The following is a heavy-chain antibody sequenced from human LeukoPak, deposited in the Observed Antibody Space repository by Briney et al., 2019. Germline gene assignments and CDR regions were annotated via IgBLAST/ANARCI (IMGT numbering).Heavy chain of an antibody. CDR1: GFTFSSYE. D-gene: IGHD5-12*01. CDR3: ARDPRGYSGYDHPRFGFDY. J-gene: IGHJ4*02. V-gene: IGHV3-48*03. CDR2: ISSSGSTI. Sequence: EPGGSLRLSCAASGFTFSSYEMNWVRQAPRKGLEWVSYISSSGSTIYYADSVKGRFTISRDNAKNSLYLQMNSLRAEDTAVYYCARDPRGYSGYDHPRFGFDYWGQGTLGTVSS.